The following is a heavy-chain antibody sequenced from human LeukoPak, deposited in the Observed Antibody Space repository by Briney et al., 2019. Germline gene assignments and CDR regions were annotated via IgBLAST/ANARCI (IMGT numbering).Heavy chain of an antibody. CDR2: ISGSGGST. Sequence: PGGSLRLSCAASGFTFSSYAMSWVRQAPGKGLEWVSAISGSGGSTYYADSVKDRFTISRDNSKNTLYLQMNSLRAEDTAVYYCAKDQEDCGGDCYSVGDYWGQGTLVTVSS. CDR1: GFTFSSYA. CDR3: AKDQEDCGGDCYSVGDY. J-gene: IGHJ4*02. V-gene: IGHV3-23*01. D-gene: IGHD2-21*02.